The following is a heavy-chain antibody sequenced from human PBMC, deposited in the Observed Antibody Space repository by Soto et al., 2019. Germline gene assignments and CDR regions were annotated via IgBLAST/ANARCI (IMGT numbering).Heavy chain of an antibody. CDR2: ISGSGGST. Sequence: EVQVLESGGGLVQSGGSLRLSCAASGFTFSTYGMSWVRQAPGEGLEWVSAISGSGGSTYYAHSVKGRFTISRDNSKNTLFLQMNCLRAEDTAVYYCAKDPRSVVERSVYGMDVWGQGTTVTVSS. CDR1: GFTFSTYG. CDR3: AKDPRSVVERSVYGMDV. J-gene: IGHJ6*02. V-gene: IGHV3-23*01. D-gene: IGHD2-21*01.